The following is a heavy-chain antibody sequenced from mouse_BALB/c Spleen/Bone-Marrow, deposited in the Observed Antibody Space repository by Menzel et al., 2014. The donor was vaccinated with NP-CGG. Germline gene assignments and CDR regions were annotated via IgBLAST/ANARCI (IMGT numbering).Heavy chain of an antibody. V-gene: IGHV1-77*01. CDR3: AREEVRRLAWFAY. CDR2: IYPGSGNT. Sequence: QVQLQQSGAELARPGASVKLSCKASGYTFTDYYMNWVKQRTGQGLEWIGEIYPGSGNTYYNEKFRGKATLTADKSSSTVYMQLSSLTSEDSAVYFCAREEVRRLAWFAYWGQGTLVTVFA. J-gene: IGHJ3*01. CDR1: GYTFTDYY.